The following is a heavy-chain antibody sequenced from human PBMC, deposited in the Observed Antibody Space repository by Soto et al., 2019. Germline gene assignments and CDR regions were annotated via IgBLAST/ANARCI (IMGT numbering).Heavy chain of an antibody. Sequence: PGGSLRLSCAASGFTFDDYAMHWVRQAPGKGLEWVSGISWNSGSIGYADSVKGRFTISRDNAKNSLYLQMNSLRAEDTALYYCEKSRDYYGMDVWGQGTTVTVSS. J-gene: IGHJ6*02. CDR3: EKSRDYYGMDV. CDR1: GFTFDDYA. CDR2: ISWNSGSI. V-gene: IGHV3-9*01.